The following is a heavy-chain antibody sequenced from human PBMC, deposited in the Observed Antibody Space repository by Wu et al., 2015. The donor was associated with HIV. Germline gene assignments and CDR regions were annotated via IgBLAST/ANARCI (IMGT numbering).Heavy chain of an antibody. V-gene: IGHV1-46*01. J-gene: IGHJ4*02. Sequence: QVQLVQSGAEVKKPGASVKVSCKASGYTFTNYYIHWVRQAPGQGLEWMGVINPNGGSTSYTPKFQGRVTMTRDTSTSTVYMELSSLRSEDTAVYYCARESPKGYCSGGSCYGIDYWGQGTLGHRLL. CDR1: GYTFTNYY. CDR2: INPNGGST. D-gene: IGHD2-15*01. CDR3: ARESPKGYCSGGSCYGIDY.